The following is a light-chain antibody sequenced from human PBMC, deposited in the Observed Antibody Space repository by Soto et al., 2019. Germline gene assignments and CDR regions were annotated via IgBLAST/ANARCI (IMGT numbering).Light chain of an antibody. J-gene: IGLJ2*01. V-gene: IGLV3-25*02. Sequence: SYELTQPPSVSVSPGQTARITCSGVVLPKQNAYWYQQNPGQAPVVMIYKNTERPSGIPERFSGSSSGTIVTLTISGVQAEDEADYYCQSADSSGGYHVIFGGGTQLTVL. CDR2: KNT. CDR3: QSADSSGGYHVI. CDR1: VLPKQN.